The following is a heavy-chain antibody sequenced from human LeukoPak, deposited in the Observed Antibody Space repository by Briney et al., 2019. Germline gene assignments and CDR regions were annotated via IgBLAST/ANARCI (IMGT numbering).Heavy chain of an antibody. CDR1: VFTFSSYI. CDR3: ARAPSRTTVTSGRAFDI. CDR2: ISSSSSYI. D-gene: IGHD4-17*01. V-gene: IGHV3-21*01. J-gene: IGHJ3*02. Sequence: GGSLRLSCAASVFTFSSYIMNWVRQAPGKGLEWVSSISSSSSYIYYADSVKGRFTISRDNAKNSLYLQMNSLRAEDTAVYYCARAPSRTTVTSGRAFDIWGQGTMVTVSS.